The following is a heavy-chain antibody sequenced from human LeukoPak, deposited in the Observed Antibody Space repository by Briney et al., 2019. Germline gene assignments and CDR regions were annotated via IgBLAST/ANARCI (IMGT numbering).Heavy chain of an antibody. CDR1: GGSLSSSNNY. CDR2: IYYSGST. CDR3: ARHASVDGNWPRPLDY. Sequence: SETLSLTCTVSGGSLSSSNNYWGWIRQPPGKGLEWFGNIYYSGSTYYKPSLKTRVTISVDTSKSQFSLKLTSVTAADTAVYYCARHASVDGNWPRPLDYWGQGSLVTVSS. J-gene: IGHJ4*02. V-gene: IGHV4-39*01. D-gene: IGHD6-19*01.